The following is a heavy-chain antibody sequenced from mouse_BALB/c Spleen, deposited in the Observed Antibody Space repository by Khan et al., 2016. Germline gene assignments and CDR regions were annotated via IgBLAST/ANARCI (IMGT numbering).Heavy chain of an antibody. V-gene: IGHV5-2*01. D-gene: IGHD1-1*01. CDR1: EYEFPSHD. CDR2: INSAVNYT. CDR3: TRHEYGSSVWFAY. J-gene: IGHJ3*01. Sequence: EVELVESGGGLVQPGESLKLSCESNEYEFPSHDMSWVRKTPEQRLEMVAAINSAVNYTYYPDTMARRFIISRDNTKTTLYLQIYSLSSENTAWYYWTRHEYGSSVWFAYWGQGTLVTVSA.